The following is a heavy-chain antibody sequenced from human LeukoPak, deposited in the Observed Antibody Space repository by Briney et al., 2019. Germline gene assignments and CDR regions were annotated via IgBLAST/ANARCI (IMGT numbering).Heavy chain of an antibody. CDR2: IYQGEST. J-gene: IGHJ6*03. CDR1: GGSVNSVTYY. Sequence: STTLSLTCAVSGGSVNSVTYYWAWVRQPPGRGLEWIGSIYQGESTYSNPSLESPDSMSVDTSKNQFSLRLTSVTAADTAVYYCARHEANYYYYYMDVWGEGTTVTVSS. D-gene: IGHD3-10*01. V-gene: IGHV4-39*01. CDR3: ARHEANYYYYYMDV.